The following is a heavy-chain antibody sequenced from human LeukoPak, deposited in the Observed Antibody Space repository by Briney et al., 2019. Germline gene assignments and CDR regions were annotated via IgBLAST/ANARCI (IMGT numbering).Heavy chain of an antibody. J-gene: IGHJ4*02. Sequence: SETLSLTCAVSGYSISSGYYWGWIRQHPGKGLEWIGSMYHSGSTYYNPSLKSRVTISVDTSKNQFSLKLSSVTAADTAVYYCATIRTDVVVITYFDYWGQGTLVTVSS. V-gene: IGHV4-38-2*01. CDR3: ATIRTDVVVITYFDY. CDR2: MYHSGST. CDR1: GYSISSGYY. D-gene: IGHD3-22*01.